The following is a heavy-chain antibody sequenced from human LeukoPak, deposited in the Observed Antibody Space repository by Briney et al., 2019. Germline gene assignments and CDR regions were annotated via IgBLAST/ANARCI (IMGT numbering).Heavy chain of an antibody. CDR1: GDSISSGNY. CDR3: AREREVGGAAAGSLGI. J-gene: IGHJ3*02. Sequence: SETLSLTCTVSGDSISSGNYWGWIRQPPGKGLEWIGSIFHTGSTYFNLSLKSRVTISVDTSKNQFSLKLSSVTAADTAVYYCAREREVGGAAAGSLGIWGQGTMVTVSS. V-gene: IGHV4-38-2*02. CDR2: IFHTGST. D-gene: IGHD6-13*01.